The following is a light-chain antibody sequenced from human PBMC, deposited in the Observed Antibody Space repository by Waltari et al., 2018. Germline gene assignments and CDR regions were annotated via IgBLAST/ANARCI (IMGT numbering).Light chain of an antibody. CDR2: DAA. CDR1: QSVSTS. CDR3: RQRSNWPLT. V-gene: IGKV3-11*01. Sequence: EIVLTQSTATLSLSPGERATLSCRASQSVSTSLGWYQQKPGQAPRLLIYDAANRATGIPARFSGSWSGTDFTLTISSLEPEDFAVYYCRQRSNWPLTFGGGTKVEIK. J-gene: IGKJ4*01.